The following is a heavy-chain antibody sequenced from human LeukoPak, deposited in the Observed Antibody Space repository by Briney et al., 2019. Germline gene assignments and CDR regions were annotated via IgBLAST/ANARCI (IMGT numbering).Heavy chain of an antibody. V-gene: IGHV3-48*03. CDR3: VVGDYYDSSGYYRAFQH. D-gene: IGHD3-22*01. CDR1: GFTFSYYA. CDR2: ISSSGSTI. Sequence: GGSLRLSCAASGFTFSYYAMTWVRQAPGKGLEWVSYISSSGSTIYYADSVKGRFTISRDNAKNSLYLQMNSLRAEDTAVYYCVVGDYYDSSGYYRAFQHWGQGTLVTVSS. J-gene: IGHJ1*01.